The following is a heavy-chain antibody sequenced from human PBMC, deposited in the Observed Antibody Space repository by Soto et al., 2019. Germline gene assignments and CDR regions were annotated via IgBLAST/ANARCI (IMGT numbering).Heavy chain of an antibody. J-gene: IGHJ6*02. D-gene: IGHD6-13*01. V-gene: IGHV4-61*01. CDR2: IYHTGII. CDR3: ARYSSNWFQTEGMDV. CDR1: GGSVSSNSYY. Sequence: SETLSLTCTVSGGSVSSNSYYWNWIRLPPGKGLEWIGYIYHTGIIQYSPSLKSRVIISVDTSKKQFSLKLTSVTAADTAVYYCARYSSNWFQTEGMDVWGQGTTVTVSS.